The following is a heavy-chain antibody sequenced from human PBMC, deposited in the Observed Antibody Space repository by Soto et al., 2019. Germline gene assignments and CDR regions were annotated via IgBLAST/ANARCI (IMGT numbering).Heavy chain of an antibody. CDR1: GFSLTTSGVS. D-gene: IGHD3-10*01. V-gene: IGHV2-5*02. J-gene: IGHJ4*02. Sequence: QITLKESGPTLVKPTQTLTLTCTFSGFSLTTSGVSVGWIRQPPGKALEWLALIYWDDDKRYSPSLKSRLTITKHTSKNQVVLTMTNMDPVDTATYYCARSVGFGEFTNYWGQETLVTVSS. CDR3: ARSVGFGEFTNY. CDR2: IYWDDDK.